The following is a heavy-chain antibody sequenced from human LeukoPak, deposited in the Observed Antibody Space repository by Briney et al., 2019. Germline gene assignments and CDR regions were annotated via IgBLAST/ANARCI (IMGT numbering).Heavy chain of an antibody. V-gene: IGHV3-33*06. CDR3: VESGSYQYYFDY. CDR1: GFTFSNYG. Sequence: PGGSLRLSCAASGFTFSNYGMHWVRQAPGKGLEWVAVVWYDGSNKYYADSVKGRFTISRDNSKNTLYLQMNSLRAEDTAVYYCVESGSYQYYFDYWGQGTLVTVSS. CDR2: VWYDGSNK. J-gene: IGHJ4*02. D-gene: IGHD1-26*01.